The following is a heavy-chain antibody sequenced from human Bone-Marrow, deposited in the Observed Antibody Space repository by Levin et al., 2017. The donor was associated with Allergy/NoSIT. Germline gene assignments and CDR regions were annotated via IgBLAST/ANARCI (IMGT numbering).Heavy chain of an antibody. CDR3: ATEPGYCSGVSCYGGWFDP. Sequence: SETLSLTCAVYGGSFSGYYWSWIRQPPGKGLEWIGEIKRGGSTTYNPSLQSRVTISLDTSKNQFSLKLSSVTAADTAVYYCATEPGYCSGVSCYGGWFDPWGQGTLVTVSS. CDR1: GGSFSGYY. V-gene: IGHV4-34*01. D-gene: IGHD2-15*01. J-gene: IGHJ5*02. CDR2: IKRGGST.